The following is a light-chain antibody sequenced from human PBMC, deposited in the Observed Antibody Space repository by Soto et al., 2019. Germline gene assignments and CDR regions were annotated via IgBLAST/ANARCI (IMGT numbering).Light chain of an antibody. CDR2: GAS. Sequence: EIVLTQPPGTLSLSPGERATLSCRASQSVSSSYLTWYQQKPGQAPRLLIYGASSRATGIPDRFSGSGSGTDFTLTISRLEPEDFAVYYCQQHGSSPPITFGQGTRLEIK. CDR1: QSVSSSY. J-gene: IGKJ5*01. V-gene: IGKV3-20*01. CDR3: QQHGSSPPIT.